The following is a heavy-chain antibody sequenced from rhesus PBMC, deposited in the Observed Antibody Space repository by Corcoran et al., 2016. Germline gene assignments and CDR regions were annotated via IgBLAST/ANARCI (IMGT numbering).Heavy chain of an antibody. D-gene: IGHD3-16*01. CDR2: IYGSGWST. J-gene: IGHJ4*01. V-gene: IGHV4-93*01. Sequence: QVQLQESGPAVVKPSETLSLTCAVPGGSISSSNWWSGIRQSPGKGREWIGGIYGSGWSTEYTPSLKSRVTXSXDTSKNQLSLKLSSVTAADTAVYYCASYSGSFLGYFDYWGQGVLVTGSS. CDR1: GGSISSSNW. CDR3: ASYSGSFLGYFDY.